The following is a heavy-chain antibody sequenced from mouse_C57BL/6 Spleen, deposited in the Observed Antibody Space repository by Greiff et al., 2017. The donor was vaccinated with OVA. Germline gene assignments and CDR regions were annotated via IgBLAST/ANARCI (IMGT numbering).Heavy chain of an antibody. D-gene: IGHD2-14*01. Sequence: DVKLVESGGDLVKPGGSLKLSCAASGFTFSSYGMSWVRQTPDKRLEWVATISSGGSYTYYPDSVKGRFTISRDNAKNTLYLQMSSLKSEDTAMYYCARHRPLMDYWGQGTSVTVSS. CDR1: GFTFSSYG. J-gene: IGHJ4*01. V-gene: IGHV5-6*02. CDR2: ISSGGSYT. CDR3: ARHRPLMDY.